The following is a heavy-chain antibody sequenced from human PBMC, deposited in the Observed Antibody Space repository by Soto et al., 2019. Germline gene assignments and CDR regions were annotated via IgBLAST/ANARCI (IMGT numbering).Heavy chain of an antibody. J-gene: IGHJ4*02. CDR3: AREPLAAYYFDY. V-gene: IGHV3-23*01. D-gene: IGHD6-13*01. CDR2: LTSGDSA. CDR1: GFTVSSQT. Sequence: GGSLRLSCVASGFTVSSQTLGWARQAPGKGLEWVSTLTSGDSAYYADSVKGRFTISRDNSKNTLYLQMNSLRAEDTAVYYCAREPLAAYYFDYWGQGTPVTVSS.